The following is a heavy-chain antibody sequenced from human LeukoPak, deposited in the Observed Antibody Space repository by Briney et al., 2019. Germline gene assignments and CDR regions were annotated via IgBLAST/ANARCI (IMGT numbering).Heavy chain of an antibody. CDR2: ISWNSGSI. Sequence: PGRSLRLSCAASGFTFDDYAMHWVRQAPGKRLEWVSGISWNSGSIGYADSVKGRFTISRDNAKNSLYLQMDSLRAEDTALYYCAKVGSGSPTYYFDHWGQGTLVTVSS. D-gene: IGHD3-10*01. V-gene: IGHV3-9*01. CDR1: GFTFDDYA. CDR3: AKVGSGSPTYYFDH. J-gene: IGHJ4*02.